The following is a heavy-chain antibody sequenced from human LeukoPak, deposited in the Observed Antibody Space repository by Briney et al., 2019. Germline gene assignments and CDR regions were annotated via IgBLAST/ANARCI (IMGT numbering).Heavy chain of an antibody. V-gene: IGHV1-3*01. J-gene: IGHJ4*02. Sequence: ASVKVSCKASGYTFTSYAMHWVRQAPGQRLEWMGWINAGNGNTKYPQKFQGRVTITRDTSASTAYMELSSLRSEDTAVYYCATHYYDSSGQFDYWGQGTLVTVSS. CDR3: ATHYYDSSGQFDY. CDR1: GYTFTSYA. CDR2: INAGNGNT. D-gene: IGHD3-22*01.